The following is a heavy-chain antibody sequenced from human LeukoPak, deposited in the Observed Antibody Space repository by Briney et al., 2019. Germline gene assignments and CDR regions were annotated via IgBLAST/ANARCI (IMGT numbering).Heavy chain of an antibody. CDR2: VKTNTGHP. CDR1: GYTFTIYA. Sequence: ASVKVSCKASGYTFTIYAMNWVRQAPGQGLEWMLWVKTNTGHPTYAQGFTGRFVFSLDTSVSTAYLQISSLKAEDTAVYYCARESNEKYYYDSSGQDAFDIWGQGTVVTVSS. CDR3: ARESNEKYYYDSSGQDAFDI. V-gene: IGHV7-4-1*02. D-gene: IGHD3-22*01. J-gene: IGHJ3*02.